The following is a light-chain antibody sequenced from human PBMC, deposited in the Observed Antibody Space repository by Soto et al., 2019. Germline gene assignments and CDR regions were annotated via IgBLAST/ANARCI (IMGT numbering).Light chain of an antibody. Sequence: DIQLTQSPSSLSASVGDRVTITFQASQDITNYLNWYRQKPGKAPELLIYDASNSETGVPSRFSGRGSGTEFTFTISSLQPEDIATYYCQHFDKLPYTFGQGTKLEIK. CDR2: DAS. CDR3: QHFDKLPYT. J-gene: IGKJ2*01. V-gene: IGKV1-33*01. CDR1: QDITNY.